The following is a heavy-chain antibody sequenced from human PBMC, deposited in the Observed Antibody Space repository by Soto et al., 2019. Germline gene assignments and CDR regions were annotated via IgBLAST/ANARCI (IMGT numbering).Heavy chain of an antibody. CDR1: GGSISSGGYY. V-gene: IGHV4-31*03. CDR3: ARDSGRYYGMDV. Sequence: NPSETLSLTCTVSGGSISSGGYYWSWIRQHPGKGLEWIGYIYYSGSTYYNPSLKSRVTISVDTSKNQFSLKLSSVTAADTAVYYCARDSGRYYGMDVWGQGTTVTVSS. D-gene: IGHD3-10*01. CDR2: IYYSGST. J-gene: IGHJ6*02.